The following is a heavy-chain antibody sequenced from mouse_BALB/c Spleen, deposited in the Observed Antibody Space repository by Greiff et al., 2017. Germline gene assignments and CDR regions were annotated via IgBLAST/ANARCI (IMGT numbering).Heavy chain of an antibody. D-gene: IGHD1-2*01. Sequence: EVKLVESGPELVKPGASVKISCKTSGYTFTEYTMHWVKQSHGKSLEWIGGINPNNGGTSYNQKFKGKATLTVDKSSSTAYMELRSLTSEDSAVYYCARWVLRLRYAMDYWGQGTSVTVSS. V-gene: IGHV1-18*01. CDR2: INPNNGGT. CDR1: GYTFTEYT. CDR3: ARWVLRLRYAMDY. J-gene: IGHJ4*01.